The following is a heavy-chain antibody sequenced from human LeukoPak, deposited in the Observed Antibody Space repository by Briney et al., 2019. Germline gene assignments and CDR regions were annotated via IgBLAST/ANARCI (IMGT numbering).Heavy chain of an antibody. Sequence: GGSLRLSWAASGFTFTSYAVSWVRQAPGKGLEWVSAVSGSGSDTYYADSVKGRFTISRDNSKNTLYLQTNSLRAEDTAVYYCADHYYDSSGYYYPFDYWGQGTLVTVSS. V-gene: IGHV3-23*01. CDR1: GFTFTSYA. CDR2: VSGSGSDT. D-gene: IGHD3-22*01. CDR3: ADHYYDSSGYYYPFDY. J-gene: IGHJ4*02.